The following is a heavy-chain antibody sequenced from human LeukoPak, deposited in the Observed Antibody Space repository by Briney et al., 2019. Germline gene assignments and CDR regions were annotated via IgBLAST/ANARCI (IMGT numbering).Heavy chain of an antibody. D-gene: IGHD3-22*01. CDR1: GYSVSSNSAA. V-gene: IGHV6-1*01. CDR2: TYYRSKGYN. CDR3: ASGAGYYDSSEMDI. Sequence: SQTLSLTCAISGYSVSSNSAAWNWIRQSPSRGLEWLGRTYYRSKGYNDYAVSVKSRITINPDTSKNQFSLQLNSVTPEDTAVYYCASGAGYYDSSEMDIWGQGTMVTVSS. J-gene: IGHJ3*02.